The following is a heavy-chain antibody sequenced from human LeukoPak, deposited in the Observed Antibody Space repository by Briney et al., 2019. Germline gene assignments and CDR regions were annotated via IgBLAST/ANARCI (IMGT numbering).Heavy chain of an antibody. V-gene: IGHV1-2*02. CDR2: INPNSGGT. CDR3: AREATGDYFGY. D-gene: IGHD3-10*01. J-gene: IGHJ4*02. CDR1: GYTFTGYS. Sequence: ASVKVSCKASGYTFTGYSMHWVRQAPGQGLEWMGWINPNSGGTNYAQKFQGRVTMTRDTSSSTAYMELSRLRSDDTAVYYCAREATGDYFGYWGQGTLVTVSS.